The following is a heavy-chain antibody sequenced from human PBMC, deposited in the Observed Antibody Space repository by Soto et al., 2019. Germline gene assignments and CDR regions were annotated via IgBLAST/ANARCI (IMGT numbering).Heavy chain of an antibody. CDR3: ARVSISYHTGFWSGYRPRDYYYYMDV. V-gene: IGHV1-8*02. Sequence: GASVKVSCKASGYTFTSYDINWVRQATGQGLEWMGWMNPNSGNTGYAQKFQGRVTMTRNTSISTAYMELSSLRSEDTAVYYCARVSISYHTGFWSGYRPRDYYYYMDVWGKGTTVTVSS. J-gene: IGHJ6*03. D-gene: IGHD3-3*01. CDR2: MNPNSGNT. CDR1: GYTFTSYD.